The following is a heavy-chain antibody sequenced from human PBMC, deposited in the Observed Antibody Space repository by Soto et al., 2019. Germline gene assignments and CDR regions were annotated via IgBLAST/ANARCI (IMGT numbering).Heavy chain of an antibody. V-gene: IGHV3-74*01. CDR3: TRVGYISGYGF. D-gene: IGHD5-18*01. CDR2: INSDGSST. Sequence: EVHLVESGGGLVQPGGSLRLSCAASGFTFSTYWMHWVRQAPGKGLVWVSRINSDGSSTSYADSVKGRFTISRDNAKNTLYLQMNRLRAEDTAVYYFTRVGYISGYGFWGQGTLVTVSS. CDR1: GFTFSTYW. J-gene: IGHJ4*02.